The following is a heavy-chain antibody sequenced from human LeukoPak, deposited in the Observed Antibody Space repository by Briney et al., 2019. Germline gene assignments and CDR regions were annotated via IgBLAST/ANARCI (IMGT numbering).Heavy chain of an antibody. CDR2: ISGSGGST. D-gene: IGHD6-13*01. V-gene: IGHV3-23*01. CDR1: GFTFSSYA. J-gene: IGHJ3*02. CDR3: AKRVRVRFAAADHAFDI. Sequence: PGGSLRLSCAASGFTFSSYAMSWVRQAPGKGLEWVSAISGSGGSTYYADSVKGRFTISRDNSKNTLYLQMNSLRAEDTAVYYCAKRVRVRFAAADHAFDIWGQGTMVTVSS.